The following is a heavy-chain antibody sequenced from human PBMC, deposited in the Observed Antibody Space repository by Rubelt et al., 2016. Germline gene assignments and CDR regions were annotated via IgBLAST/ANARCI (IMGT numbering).Heavy chain of an antibody. V-gene: IGHV5-51*01. CDR3: ARLLQLWPFDY. J-gene: IGHJ4*02. D-gene: IGHD5-18*01. CDR2: IYPGDSDT. CDR1: GYSFTSYW. Sequence: EVQLVQSGAEVKKPGESLKISCKGSGYSFTSYWIGWVRQMPGKGLAWMGIIYPGDSDTRYSLPSPGQVTLSADKSISSAYRQWVSPKASDAAMYYCARLLQLWPFDYWGQGTLVTVSS.